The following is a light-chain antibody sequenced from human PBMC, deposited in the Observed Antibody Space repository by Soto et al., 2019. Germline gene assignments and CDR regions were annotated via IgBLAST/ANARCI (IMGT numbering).Light chain of an antibody. CDR1: QSVSSN. CDR3: QLHNNWPPWT. Sequence: EIVMTQSPATLSLSPGERATLSCRASQSVSSNLAWYQQKPGQPPRRLIYDASSRATGSPYRFSGSGSGTEFTLTISRLQSEDFAVYYCQLHNNWPPWTFGQGTKVEIK. J-gene: IGKJ1*01. V-gene: IGKV3-15*01. CDR2: DAS.